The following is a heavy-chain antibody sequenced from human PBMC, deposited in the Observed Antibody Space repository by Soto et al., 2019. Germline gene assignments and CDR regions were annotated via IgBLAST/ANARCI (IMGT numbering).Heavy chain of an antibody. CDR2: IYYSGST. D-gene: IGHD2-21*02. Sequence: QLQLQESGPGLVKPSETLSLTCTVSGGSISSSSYYWGWIRQPPGKGLEWIGSIYYSGSTYYNPSLKSRVTISVDTSKNQFSLKLSSVTAADTAVYYCARHTGQVTAISYFDYWGQGTLVTVSS. CDR3: ARHTGQVTAISYFDY. V-gene: IGHV4-39*01. J-gene: IGHJ4*02. CDR1: GGSISSSSYY.